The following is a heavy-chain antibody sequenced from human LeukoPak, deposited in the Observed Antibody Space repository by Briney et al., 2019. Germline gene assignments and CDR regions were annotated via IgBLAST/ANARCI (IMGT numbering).Heavy chain of an antibody. D-gene: IGHD1-26*01. J-gene: IGHJ4*02. Sequence: GGSLRLSCAASGFTFTIFGLNWVRQAPGKGPEWVSYIDARSGITYYADSVQGRFTISRDNAKESVFLQMNSLRADDTAVYYCARGVSHSGSYLGLFDSWGQGTLVTVSS. CDR1: GFTFTIFG. V-gene: IGHV3-48*01. CDR2: IDARSGIT. CDR3: ARGVSHSGSYLGLFDS.